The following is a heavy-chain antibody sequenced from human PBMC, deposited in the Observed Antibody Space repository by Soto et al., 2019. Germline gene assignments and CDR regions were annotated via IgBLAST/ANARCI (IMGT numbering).Heavy chain of an antibody. CDR3: ARHGVGDILTGQPDY. J-gene: IGHJ4*02. V-gene: IGHV5-51*01. CDR2: IYPGDSDT. CDR1: GYSFTSYW. Sequence: GESLKVSCKGSGYSFTSYWIGWVRQMPWKGLEWMGIIYPGDSDTRYSPSFQGQVTISADKSISTAYLQWSSLKASDTAMYYCARHGVGDILTGQPDYWGQGTLVTVSS. D-gene: IGHD3-9*01.